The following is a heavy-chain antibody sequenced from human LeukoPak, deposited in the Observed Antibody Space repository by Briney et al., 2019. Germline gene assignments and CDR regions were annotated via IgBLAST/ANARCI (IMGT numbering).Heavy chain of an antibody. Sequence: GGSLRLSCAASGFTFSNAWMSWVRQASGKGLEWVGRIRSKANSYATAYAASVAGRFTVSRDDSQNTAYLQMNSLKTEDAAVYYCSRYVDTPLDYWGQGALVTVSS. CDR3: SRYVDTPLDY. CDR2: IRSKANSYAT. J-gene: IGHJ4*02. V-gene: IGHV3-73*01. D-gene: IGHD5-18*01. CDR1: GFTFSNAW.